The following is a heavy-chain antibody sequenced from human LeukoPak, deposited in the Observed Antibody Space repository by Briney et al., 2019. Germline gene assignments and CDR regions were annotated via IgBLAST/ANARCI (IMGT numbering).Heavy chain of an antibody. J-gene: IGHJ5*02. Sequence: ASVKVSCKASGYTFTSYYMHWVRQAPGQGLEWMGIINPSGGSTSYAQKFQGRVTMTRYMSTSTIYMELHSLRSEDTAVYYCATARGVLAYCGGDCYSSRWFDPWGQGTLVTVPS. CDR3: ATARGVLAYCGGDCYSSRWFDP. D-gene: IGHD2-21*02. CDR2: INPSGGST. V-gene: IGHV1-46*01. CDR1: GYTFTSYY.